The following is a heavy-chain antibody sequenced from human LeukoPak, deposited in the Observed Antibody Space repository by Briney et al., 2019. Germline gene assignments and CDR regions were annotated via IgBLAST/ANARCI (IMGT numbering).Heavy chain of an antibody. CDR3: ARSLVN. Sequence: ASVTVSCTASGYNFTGNYMHWVRQAPGQGLEWMGWINSNSGVTKYAQKFQGRITMTRDTSIRTGYMELRRLISDDTAMDYCARSLVNWGRGTLVTVSS. CDR1: GYNFTGNY. V-gene: IGHV1-2*02. J-gene: IGHJ4*02. CDR2: INSNSGVT. D-gene: IGHD6-6*01.